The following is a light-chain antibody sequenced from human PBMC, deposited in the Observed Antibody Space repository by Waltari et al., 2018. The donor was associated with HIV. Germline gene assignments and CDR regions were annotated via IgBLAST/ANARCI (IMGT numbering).Light chain of an antibody. CDR2: AAS. CDR1: QSISSY. J-gene: IGKJ1*01. CDR3: QQSYSTTWT. Sequence: DIQMTQSPSSLSASVGDRVTITCRASQSISSYLNWYQQKPGKAPKLLISAASSLQSGVPSRFSGSGSGPDFTLTISSLQPEDFATYYCQQSYSTTWTFGQGTKVEI. V-gene: IGKV1-39*01.